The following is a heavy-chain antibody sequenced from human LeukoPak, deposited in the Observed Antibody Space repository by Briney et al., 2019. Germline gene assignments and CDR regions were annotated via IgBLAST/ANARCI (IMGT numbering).Heavy chain of an antibody. CDR1: GFTFSDYY. D-gene: IGHD1-26*01. V-gene: IGHV3-11*04. Sequence: GGSLRLSCAASGFTFSDYYMSWIRQAPGKGLELIANIRSSGITMYYADSVKGRFTISRDNAKNSLYLLMNSLRAEDTALYYCVRGKWEPQEFFDYWGQGTLVTVSS. CDR3: VRGKWEPQEFFDY. J-gene: IGHJ4*02. CDR2: IRSSGITM.